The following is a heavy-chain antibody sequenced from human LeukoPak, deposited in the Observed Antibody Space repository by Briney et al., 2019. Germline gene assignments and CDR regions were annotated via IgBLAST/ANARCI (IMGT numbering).Heavy chain of an antibody. D-gene: IGHD6-13*01. J-gene: IGHJ4*02. V-gene: IGHV3-7*01. CDR1: GFTFSSYW. Sequence: QPGGSLRLSCAASGFTFSSYWMSWVRQAPGKGLERVANIKQDGSEKYYVDPVKGRFTISRDNAKNSLYLQMNCLRAEDTAVYYCARESSSWYEYWGQGTLVTVSS. CDR3: ARESSSWYEY. CDR2: IKQDGSEK.